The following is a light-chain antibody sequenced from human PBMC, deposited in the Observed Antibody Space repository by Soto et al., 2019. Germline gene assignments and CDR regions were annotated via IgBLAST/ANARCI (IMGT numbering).Light chain of an antibody. J-gene: IGKJ1*01. Sequence: EIVLTQSPGTLSLSPGARATLSCRASQSISSNYLAWYQYKPGQAPRLLIYDASSRATGIPDRFSGSGSGTDFTLTISSLQPDDFATYYCQQYNTYPWTFGQGTKVDIK. CDR2: DAS. CDR3: QQYNTYPWT. CDR1: QSISSNY. V-gene: IGKV3-20*01.